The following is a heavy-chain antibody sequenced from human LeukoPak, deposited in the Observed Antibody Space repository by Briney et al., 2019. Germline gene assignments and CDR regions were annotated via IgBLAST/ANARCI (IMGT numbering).Heavy chain of an antibody. CDR1: GFTFSSYW. CDR2: IKQDGSEK. J-gene: IGHJ4*02. V-gene: IGHV3-7*03. Sequence: PGGSLRLSCAASGFTFSSYWMSWVRQAPGKGLEWVANIKQDGSEKYYADSVKGRFTISRDNAKNSLYLQMNSLRAEDTALYYCAKGGYSYGPCDYWGQGTLVTVSS. CDR3: AKGGYSYGPCDY. D-gene: IGHD5-18*01.